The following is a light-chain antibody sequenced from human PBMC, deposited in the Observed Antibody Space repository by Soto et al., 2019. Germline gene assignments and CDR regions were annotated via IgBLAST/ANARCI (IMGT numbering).Light chain of an antibody. CDR1: QSVLYSSNNKNY. V-gene: IGKV4-1*01. CDR3: QQYYSTPPFT. Sequence: DIVMTQSPDSLAVSLGERATINCKSSQSVLYSSNNKNYLAWYQQKPGQPPKLLIYWASTRESGDPDRFSGSGSGTDFTLTISSLQAEDVAVYYCQQYYSTPPFTFGPGTKVDIK. CDR2: WAS. J-gene: IGKJ3*01.